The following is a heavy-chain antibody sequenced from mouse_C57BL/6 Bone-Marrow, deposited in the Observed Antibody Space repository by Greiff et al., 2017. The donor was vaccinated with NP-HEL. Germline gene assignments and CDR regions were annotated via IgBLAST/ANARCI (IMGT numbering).Heavy chain of an antibody. CDR1: GFTFSSYG. D-gene: IGHD2-4*01. CDR3: ASPYDYDVAWFAY. V-gene: IGHV5-6*01. CDR2: ISSGGSYT. J-gene: IGHJ3*01. Sequence: EVNVVESGGDLVKPGGSLKLSCAASGFTFSSYGMSWVRQTPDKRLEWVATISSGGSYTYYRDSVKGRFTISRDNAKNTLYLQMSSLKSEDTAMYYCASPYDYDVAWFAYWGQGTLVTVSA.